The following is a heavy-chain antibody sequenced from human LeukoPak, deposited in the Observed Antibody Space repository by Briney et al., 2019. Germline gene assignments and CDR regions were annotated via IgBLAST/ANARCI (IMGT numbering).Heavy chain of an antibody. Sequence: PSETLSLTCTVSGGSISSYYWSWIRQPPGKGLEWIGYIYYSGSTNYNPSLKSRVTISVDTSKNQFSLKLSSVTAADTAVYYCARRGPYSGSCYGGFDYWGQGTLVTVSS. CDR1: GGSISSYY. CDR3: ARRGPYSGSCYGGFDY. J-gene: IGHJ4*02. D-gene: IGHD1-26*01. CDR2: IYYSGST. V-gene: IGHV4-59*12.